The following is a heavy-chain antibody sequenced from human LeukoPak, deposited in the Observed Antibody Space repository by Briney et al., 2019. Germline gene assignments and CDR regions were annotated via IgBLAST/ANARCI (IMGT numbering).Heavy chain of an antibody. Sequence: GGSLRLSCATSGFTFTNYWMTWFRQAPGKGLEWVSAISQDGSQRFYLDSLTGRFTISRDNDQNSLHLRLNSLRAEDTAIYYCSRYLGVNSRLEYWGQGTLVTVSS. D-gene: IGHD4-23*01. CDR1: GFTFTNYW. CDR2: ISQDGSQR. V-gene: IGHV3-7*05. CDR3: SRYLGVNSRLEY. J-gene: IGHJ4*02.